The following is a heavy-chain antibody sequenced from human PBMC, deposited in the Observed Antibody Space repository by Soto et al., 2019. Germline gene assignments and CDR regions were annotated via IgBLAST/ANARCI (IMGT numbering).Heavy chain of an antibody. D-gene: IGHD6-19*01. CDR3: ARGVYSSGWYGVRGALDI. Sequence: ASVKVSCKASGYTFTSYGVSWVRQAPGQGLEWMGWISAYNGNTNYAQKLQGRVTMTTDTSTSTAYMELRSLRSDDTAVYYCARGVYSSGWYGVRGALDISAQGTMVTVSS. CDR1: GYTFTSYG. J-gene: IGHJ3*02. CDR2: ISAYNGNT. V-gene: IGHV1-18*01.